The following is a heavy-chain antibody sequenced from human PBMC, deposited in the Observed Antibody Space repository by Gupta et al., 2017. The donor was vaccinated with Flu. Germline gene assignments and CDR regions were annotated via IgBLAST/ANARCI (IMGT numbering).Heavy chain of an antibody. Sequence: GGSVNVFSYFWSWIRQHPEKGLEWIGYVHSSGNTYYNPSLRSRLMMSIDTSKNEFSLEVTSVTAADTAIYYCARRGTYYFDFWGQGALVTVSS. D-gene: IGHD1-7*01. CDR3: ARRGTYYFDF. CDR2: VHSSGNT. V-gene: IGHV4-31*02. J-gene: IGHJ4*02. CDR1: GGSVNVFSYF.